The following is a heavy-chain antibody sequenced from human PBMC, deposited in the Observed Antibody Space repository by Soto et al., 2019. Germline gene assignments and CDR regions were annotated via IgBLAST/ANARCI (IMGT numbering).Heavy chain of an antibody. CDR2: IRSSDRYT. D-gene: IGHD2-2*01. J-gene: IGHJ6*02. Sequence: QVQLVESGGGWGKPGGSLRLSCAASGFTFSDYFMTWIRQSPGKGLEGVSYIRSSDRYTNHADSVKGRLTISRDNANNTLSLQMNNRIADDTAVYFCARDSDIVLVPADHHGYGMDVWGQGTTVTVSS. CDR3: ARDSDIVLVPADHHGYGMDV. V-gene: IGHV3-11*06. CDR1: GFTFSDYF.